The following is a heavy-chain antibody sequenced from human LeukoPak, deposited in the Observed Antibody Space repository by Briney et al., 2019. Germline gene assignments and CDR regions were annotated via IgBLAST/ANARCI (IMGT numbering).Heavy chain of an antibody. Sequence: GGSLRPSCAASGFTFSSYWMHLVRQAPGKGLVWVSRIKSDDSSTDYADSVKGRFTISRDNAKNTLYLQMNSLRAEDTAVYYCTTIRPDYWGQGTLVTVSS. D-gene: IGHD5-12*01. V-gene: IGHV3-74*01. CDR2: IKSDDSST. CDR1: GFTFSSYW. CDR3: TTIRPDY. J-gene: IGHJ4*02.